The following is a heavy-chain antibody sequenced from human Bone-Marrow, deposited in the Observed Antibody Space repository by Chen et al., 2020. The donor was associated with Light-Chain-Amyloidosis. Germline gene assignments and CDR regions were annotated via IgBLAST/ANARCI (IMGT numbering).Heavy chain of an antibody. CDR2: INPDGTRL. D-gene: IGHD5-12*01. V-gene: IGHV3-74*01. CDR3: SREFTGYDDY. J-gene: IGHJ4*02. CDR1: GFTFRTSW. Sequence: DVQLLESGGGLVQPGGSLRLSCAASGFTFRTSWMHWVRQAPGKGLVWVSRINPDGTRLDYADSVRGRFTISGDDAKSTVYLQMNSLRAEDTAVYYCSREFTGYDDYWGQGTLVTVSS.